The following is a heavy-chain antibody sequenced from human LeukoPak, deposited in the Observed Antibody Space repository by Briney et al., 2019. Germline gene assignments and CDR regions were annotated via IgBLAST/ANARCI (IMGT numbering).Heavy chain of an antibody. Sequence: SETLSLTCTVSGGSISSSSYYWGWIRQPPGKGLEWIGSIYYSGSTYYNPSLKSRVTISVDTSKNQFSLKLSSVTAADTAVYYCARGGKLWSTDYWGQGTLVTVSS. V-gene: IGHV4-39*01. CDR1: GGSISSSSYY. CDR3: ARGGKLWSTDY. CDR2: IYYSGST. J-gene: IGHJ4*02. D-gene: IGHD5-18*01.